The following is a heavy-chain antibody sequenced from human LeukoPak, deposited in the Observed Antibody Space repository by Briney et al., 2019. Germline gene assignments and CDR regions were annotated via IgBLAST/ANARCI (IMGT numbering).Heavy chain of an antibody. V-gene: IGHV3-30*07. CDR2: ISYDGSNK. CDR1: GFTFSSYA. CDR3: AKEGGIAAARTFDY. Sequence: PGRSLRLSCAASGFTFSSYAMHWVRQAPGKGLEWVAVISYDGSNKYYADSVKGRFTISRDNSKNTLYLQMNSLRAEDTAVYYCAKEGGIAAARTFDYWGQGTLVTVSP. D-gene: IGHD6-13*01. J-gene: IGHJ4*02.